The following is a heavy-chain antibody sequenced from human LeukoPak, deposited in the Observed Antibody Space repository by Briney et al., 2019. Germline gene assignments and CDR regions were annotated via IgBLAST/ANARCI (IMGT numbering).Heavy chain of an antibody. CDR1: GYTFTSYG. Sequence: GASVKVSCKASGYTFTSYGISWVRQAPGQGLEWMGWISAYNGNTNYAQKLQGRVTMTTHTSTSTAYMELRSLRSDDTAVYYCATERSDYIWGSYRFLEHYFDYWGQGTLVTVSS. CDR3: ATERSDYIWGSYRFLEHYFDY. J-gene: IGHJ4*02. V-gene: IGHV1-18*01. CDR2: ISAYNGNT. D-gene: IGHD3-16*02.